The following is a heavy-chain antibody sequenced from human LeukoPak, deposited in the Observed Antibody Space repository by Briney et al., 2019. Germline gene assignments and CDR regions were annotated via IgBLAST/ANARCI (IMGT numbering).Heavy chain of an antibody. Sequence: SVKVSCKASGGTFSSYAISWVRQAPGQGLEWMGGIIPTFGTANYAQKFQGRVTITADESTSTAYMELSSLRSEDTAVYYCARSYCSSTSCRGDFDYWGQGTLVTVSS. D-gene: IGHD2-2*01. CDR3: ARSYCSSTSCRGDFDY. CDR1: GGTFSSYA. J-gene: IGHJ4*02. CDR2: IIPTFGTA. V-gene: IGHV1-69*13.